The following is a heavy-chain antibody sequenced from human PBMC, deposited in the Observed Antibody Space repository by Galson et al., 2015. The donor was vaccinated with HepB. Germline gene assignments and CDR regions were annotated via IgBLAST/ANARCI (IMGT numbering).Heavy chain of an antibody. D-gene: IGHD4-11*01. J-gene: IGHJ6*03. Sequence: SLRLSCAASGFTFSSYSMNWVRQAPGKGLEWVSSISSSSSYIYYADSVKGRFTISRDNAKNSLYLQMNSLRAEDTAVYYCARDDYKREGYYYYMDVWGKGTTVTVSS. V-gene: IGHV3-21*01. CDR1: GFTFSSYS. CDR3: ARDDYKREGYYYYMDV. CDR2: ISSSSSYI.